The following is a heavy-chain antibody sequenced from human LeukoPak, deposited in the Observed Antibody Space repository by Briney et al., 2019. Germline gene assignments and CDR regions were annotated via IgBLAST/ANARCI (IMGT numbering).Heavy chain of an antibody. J-gene: IGHJ4*02. V-gene: IGHV4-59*08. Sequence: SETLSLTCTVSGGSISSYYWSWIRQPPGKGLEWIGYIYYSGSTNYNPSLKSRVTISVDTSKNQFSLKLSSVTAADTAVYYCARRRQLTYYFDYWGQGTLVTVSS. CDR2: IYYSGST. CDR3: ARRRQLTYYFDY. CDR1: GGSISSYY. D-gene: IGHD6-13*01.